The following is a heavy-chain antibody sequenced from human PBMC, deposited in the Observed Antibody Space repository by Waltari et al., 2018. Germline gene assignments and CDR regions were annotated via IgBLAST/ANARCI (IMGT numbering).Heavy chain of an antibody. CDR3: ARENQQLAPTYYFDY. CDR1: GGTFSSYA. D-gene: IGHD6-13*01. J-gene: IGHJ4*02. V-gene: IGHV1-69*08. CDR2: IIPVFGTE. Sequence: QVQLVQSGAEVKKPGSSVKVSCKASGGTFSSYAISWVRQAPGQGLEVMGRIIPVFGTENYAQKFQGRVTITADKSTSTAYMELSSLRSEDTAVYYCARENQQLAPTYYFDYWGQGTLVTVSS.